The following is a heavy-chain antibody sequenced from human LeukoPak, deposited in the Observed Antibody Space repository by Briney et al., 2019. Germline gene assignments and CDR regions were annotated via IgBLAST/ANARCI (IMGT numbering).Heavy chain of an antibody. D-gene: IGHD3-10*01. CDR1: GYSFTTYC. CDR2: IYPGDSDT. V-gene: IGHV5-51*01. CDR3: ARLGTYWSNYYFEY. J-gene: IGHJ4*02. Sequence: AESLKISCQGSGYSFTTYCIGWVRQMPGKGLECMGIIYPGDSDTRYSPSFPGQGTLSAGKSLNTAYLQWSRLKASDTAMYYCARLGTYWSNYYFEYWGQGTLVSVSS.